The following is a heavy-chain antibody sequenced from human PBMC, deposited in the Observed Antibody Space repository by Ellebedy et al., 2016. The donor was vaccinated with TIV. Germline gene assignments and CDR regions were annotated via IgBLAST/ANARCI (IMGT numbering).Heavy chain of an antibody. CDR1: GFTLSNAW. CDR3: ATGAPWSGLGLDI. Sequence: GESLKISCAASGFTLSNAWMSWVRQAPGKGLEWVGRIKRNTIGGTTDYAAPVKGRFTISRDDSKNTLYLQMSSLKTEDTAVYYCATGAPWSGLGLDIWGQGTMVTVSS. D-gene: IGHD5/OR15-5a*01. CDR2: IKRNTIGGTT. J-gene: IGHJ3*02. V-gene: IGHV3-15*01.